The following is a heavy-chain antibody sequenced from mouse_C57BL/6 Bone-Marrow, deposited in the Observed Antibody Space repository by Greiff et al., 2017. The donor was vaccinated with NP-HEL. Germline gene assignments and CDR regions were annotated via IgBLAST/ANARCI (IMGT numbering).Heavy chain of an antibody. J-gene: IGHJ3*01. CDR2: ISDGGSYT. CDR3: ARDLAYYSNYGFAY. Sequence: EVKLVESGGGLVKPGGSLKLSCAASGFTFSSYAMSWVRQTPEKRLEWVATISDGGSYTYYPDNVKGRFPISRDNAKNNLYLQMSHLKSEDTAMYYCARDLAYYSNYGFAYWGQGTLVTVSA. CDR1: GFTFSSYA. V-gene: IGHV5-4*01. D-gene: IGHD2-5*01.